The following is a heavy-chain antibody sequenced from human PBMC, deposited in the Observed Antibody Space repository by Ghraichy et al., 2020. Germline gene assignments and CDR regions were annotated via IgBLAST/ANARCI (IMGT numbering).Heavy chain of an antibody. V-gene: IGHV3-48*03. CDR2: ISSSGSTI. CDR3: ARVPLVYGDAFDI. J-gene: IGHJ3*02. D-gene: IGHD3-9*01. Sequence: GSLRLSCAASGFTFSSYEMNWVRQAPGKGLEWVSYISSSGSTIYYADSVKGRFTISRDNAKNSLYLQMNSLRAEDTAVYYCARVPLVYGDAFDIWGQGTMVTVSS. CDR1: GFTFSSYE.